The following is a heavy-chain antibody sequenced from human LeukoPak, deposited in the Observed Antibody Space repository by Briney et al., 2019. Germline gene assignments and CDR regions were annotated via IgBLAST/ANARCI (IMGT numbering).Heavy chain of an antibody. Sequence: PGGSLRLSCAASGFTFSSYAMHWVRQAPGKGLEWVAFIRYDGSNKYYADSVKGRFTISRDNSKNTLYLQMNSLRAEDTAVYYCAKDGQLERVYYYYYMDVWGKGTTVTVSS. CDR1: GFTFSSYA. J-gene: IGHJ6*03. V-gene: IGHV3-30*02. CDR3: AKDGQLERVYYYYYMDV. D-gene: IGHD1-1*01. CDR2: IRYDGSNK.